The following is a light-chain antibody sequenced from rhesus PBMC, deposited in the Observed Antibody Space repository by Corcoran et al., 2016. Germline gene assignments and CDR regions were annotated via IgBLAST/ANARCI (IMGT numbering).Light chain of an antibody. J-gene: IGKJ4*01. Sequence: DIQMTQSPSSLSASVGDTVTITCRASQSISSWLAWYQQKHGKAPKLLIYKAYTLQSGAPSRFRGSGSGTDFTLTISSLQSEDFATYYCQQYSSSPLTFGGGTKVEIK. CDR3: QQYSSSPLT. CDR2: KAY. V-gene: IGKV1-22*01. CDR1: QSISSW.